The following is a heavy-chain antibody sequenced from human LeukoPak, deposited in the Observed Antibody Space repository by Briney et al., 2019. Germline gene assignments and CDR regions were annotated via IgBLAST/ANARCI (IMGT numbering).Heavy chain of an antibody. CDR1: GYTFTIYG. D-gene: IGHD6-13*01. CDR2: ISAYNGNT. J-gene: IGHJ4*02. V-gene: IGHV1-18*01. CDR3: ARDGRGLVAAAGNDY. Sequence: EASVNVSFKASGYTFTIYGISWVRQAPGQGRGRMGWISAYNGNTNYAQKLQGRVTMTTHTSTSTAYMELRSLRSDDTAVYYCARDGRGLVAAAGNDYWGQGTLVTVSS.